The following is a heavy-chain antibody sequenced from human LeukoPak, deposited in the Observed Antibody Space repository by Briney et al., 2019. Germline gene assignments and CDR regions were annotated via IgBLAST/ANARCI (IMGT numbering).Heavy chain of an antibody. J-gene: IGHJ4*02. CDR3: ARVGNWNYGVFDY. V-gene: IGHV1-2*02. CDR1: GYTFTGYY. Sequence: ASVKVSCKASGYTFTGYYMHWVRQAPGQGLEWMGWINPNSGGTNYAQKFQGRVTMTRDTSISTAYMELSRLRSGDTAVYYCARVGNWNYGVFDYWGQGTLVTVSS. D-gene: IGHD1-7*01. CDR2: INPNSGGT.